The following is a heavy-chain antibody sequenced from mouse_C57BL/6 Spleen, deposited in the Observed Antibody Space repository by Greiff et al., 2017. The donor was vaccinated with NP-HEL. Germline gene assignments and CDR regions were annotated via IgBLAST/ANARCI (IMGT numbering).Heavy chain of an antibody. CDR2: IDPSDSET. CDR3: STVVATDYAMDY. CDR1: GYTFTSYW. J-gene: IGHJ4*01. Sequence: VQLKQPGAELVRPGSSVKLSCKASGYTFTSYWMHWVKQRPIQGLEWIGNIDPSDSETHYNQKFKDKATLTVDKSSSTAYMQLSSLTSEDSAVYYCSTVVATDYAMDYWGQGTSVTVSS. D-gene: IGHD1-1*01. V-gene: IGHV1-52*01.